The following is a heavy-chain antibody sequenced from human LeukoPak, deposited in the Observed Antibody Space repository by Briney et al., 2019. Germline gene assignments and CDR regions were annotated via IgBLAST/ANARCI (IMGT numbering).Heavy chain of an antibody. CDR2: IYYSGST. CDR3: ARQSDYGSGSYSY. J-gene: IGHJ4*02. Sequence: SETLSLTCTVSGGSISSYYWSWIRQPPGKGLEWIGYIYYSGSTNYNPPLKSRVTISVDTSKNQFSLKLSSVTAADTAVYYCARQSDYGSGSYSYWGQGTLVTVSS. CDR1: GGSISSYY. D-gene: IGHD3-10*01. V-gene: IGHV4-59*08.